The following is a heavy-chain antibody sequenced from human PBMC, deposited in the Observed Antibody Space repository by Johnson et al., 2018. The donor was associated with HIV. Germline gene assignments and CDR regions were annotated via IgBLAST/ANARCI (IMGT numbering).Heavy chain of an antibody. D-gene: IGHD3-16*01. CDR2: ISWNSGSV. Sequence: VQLVESGGGLVQPGRSLRLSCAASGFTFDDYAMHWVRQAPGKGLEWVSGISWNSGSVDYADSVKGRFTISRDNAKNSLYLQMNSLRDEDTALYYCARGRPWGWELRRDAFDIWGQGTMVNVSS. V-gene: IGHV3-9*01. CDR3: ARGRPWGWELRRDAFDI. J-gene: IGHJ3*02. CDR1: GFTFDDYA.